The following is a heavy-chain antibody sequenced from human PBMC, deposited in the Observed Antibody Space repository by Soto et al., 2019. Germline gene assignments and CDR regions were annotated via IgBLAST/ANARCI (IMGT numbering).Heavy chain of an antibody. CDR2: IYYTGNS. CDR1: NGSISTNGHY. CDR3: AREQWGFDS. D-gene: IGHD6-19*01. Sequence: QVQLQESGPELVKSSQTLSLTCTVSNGSISTNGHYWTWIRQRPGKGLEWIAYIYYTGNSYYNPSLKSRLPISIDPSKNPFSLTLRSVTAADTAVYYCAREQWGFDSWGQGTLVTVSS. J-gene: IGHJ4*02. V-gene: IGHV4-31*03.